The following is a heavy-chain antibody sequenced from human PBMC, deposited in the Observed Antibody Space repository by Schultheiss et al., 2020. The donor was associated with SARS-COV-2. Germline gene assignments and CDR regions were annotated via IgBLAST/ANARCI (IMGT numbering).Heavy chain of an antibody. CDR2: MNPNSGNT. CDR3: ARGTVADDAFDI. J-gene: IGHJ3*02. Sequence: ASVKVSCKASGYTFTGYYMHWVRQATGQGLEWMGWMNPNSGNTGYAQKFQGRVTMTRNTSISTAYMELSSLRSEDTAVYYCARGTVADDAFDIWGQGTMVTVSS. D-gene: IGHD6-19*01. V-gene: IGHV1-8*02. CDR1: GYTFTGYY.